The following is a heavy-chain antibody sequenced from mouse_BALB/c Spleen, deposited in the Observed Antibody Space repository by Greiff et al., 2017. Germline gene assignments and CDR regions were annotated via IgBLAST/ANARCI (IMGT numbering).Heavy chain of an antibody. J-gene: IGHJ4*01. CDR1: GFSLTGYG. CDR3: ASTYYYGSTYYAMDY. Sequence: VQLVESGPGLVAPSQSLSITRTVSGFSLTGYGVNWVRQPPGKGLEWLGMIWGDGSTDYNSALKSRLSISKDNSKSQVFLKMNSLQTDDTARYYCASTYYYGSTYYAMDYWGQGTSVTVSS. V-gene: IGHV2-6-7*01. CDR2: IWGDGST. D-gene: IGHD1-1*01.